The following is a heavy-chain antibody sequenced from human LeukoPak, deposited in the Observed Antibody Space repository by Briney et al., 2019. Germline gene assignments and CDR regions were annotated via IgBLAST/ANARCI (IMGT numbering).Heavy chain of an antibody. V-gene: IGHV1-3*01. CDR3: AREYYDSSGYYSYYFDY. J-gene: IGHJ4*02. CDR2: INAGNGNT. CDR1: GYTFTSYG. Sequence: GASVKVSCKASGYTFTSYGISWVRQAPGQGLEWMGWINAGNGNTKYSQKFQGRVTITRDTSASTAYMELSSLRSEDTAVYYCAREYYDSSGYYSYYFDYWGQGTLVTVSS. D-gene: IGHD3-22*01.